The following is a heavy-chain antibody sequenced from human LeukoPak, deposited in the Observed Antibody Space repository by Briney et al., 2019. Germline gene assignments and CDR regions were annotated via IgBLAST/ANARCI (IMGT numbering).Heavy chain of an antibody. J-gene: IGHJ4*02. CDR2: IYYSGST. V-gene: IGHV4-59*01. CDR1: GDSISSYY. D-gene: IGHD6-19*01. Sequence: SETLSLTCSVSGDSISSYYWSWIRQPPGRGLEWIGYIYYSGSTNYNPTLKGRVTISVDTSKNQFSLKLTSVTAADTAVYYCARGHGGGWPFDYWGQGTLVTVSS. CDR3: ARGHGGGWPFDY.